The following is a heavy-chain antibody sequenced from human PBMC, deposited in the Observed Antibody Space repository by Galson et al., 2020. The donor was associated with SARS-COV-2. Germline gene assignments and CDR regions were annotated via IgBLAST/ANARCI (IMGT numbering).Heavy chain of an antibody. CDR2: IDWDDDK. CDR3: ARIGAAAGGGYFDC. Sequence: SGPTLVKPTQTLTLTCTFSGFSLSTSGMCVSWIRQPPGKALAWPARIDWDDDKYYSTSLKTRLTISKDTSKNQVVLTMTNVDPVDTATYYCARIGAAAGGGYFDCWGQGNLITVSS. J-gene: IGHJ4*02. D-gene: IGHD6-13*01. CDR1: GFSLSTSGMC. V-gene: IGHV2-70*11.